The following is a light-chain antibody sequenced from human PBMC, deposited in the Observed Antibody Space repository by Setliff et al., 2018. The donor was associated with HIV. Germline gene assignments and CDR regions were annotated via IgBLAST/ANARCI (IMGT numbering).Light chain of an antibody. CDR1: SSNIGNNY. Sequence: QSVLTQPPSVVAAPGQTVTISCSGSSSNIGNNYVSWCQQLPETAPQLLIYDDYKRPSGIPDRFSGSKSGTSATLDITGLQTGDEADYYCGTWDYSLTAYVFGTGTKGTVL. V-gene: IGLV1-51*01. CDR2: DDY. CDR3: GTWDYSLTAYV. J-gene: IGLJ1*01.